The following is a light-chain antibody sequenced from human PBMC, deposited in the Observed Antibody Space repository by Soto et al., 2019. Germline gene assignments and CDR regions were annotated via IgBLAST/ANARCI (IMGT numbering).Light chain of an antibody. CDR1: SSNIGSYP. CDR3: AAWDESLSGWV. V-gene: IGLV1-44*01. CDR2: TAT. J-gene: IGLJ3*02. Sequence: QSVLTQPPSASATPGQRVAISCSGSSSNIGSYPVNWYQQLPGTAPKLLIHTATQRPSGVPDRFSGSKSGTSATLAISGLQSADEADYYCAAWDESLSGWVFGGGTKLTVL.